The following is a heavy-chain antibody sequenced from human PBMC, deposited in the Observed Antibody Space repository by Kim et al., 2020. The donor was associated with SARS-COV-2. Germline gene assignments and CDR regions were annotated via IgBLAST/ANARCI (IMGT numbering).Heavy chain of an antibody. CDR2: ISSSGSTI. V-gene: IGHV3-11*01. J-gene: IGHJ5*02. CDR1: GFTFSDYY. CDR3: ARDHYSEYGDDDISIGDPVS. D-gene: IGHD4-17*01. Sequence: GGSLRLSCAASGFTFSDYYMSWIRQAPGKGLEWVSYISSSGSTIYYADSVKGRFTTSRDNAKNSLYLQMNSLRAEDTAVYYCARDHYSEYGDDDISIGDPVSWGQGTLVTVSP.